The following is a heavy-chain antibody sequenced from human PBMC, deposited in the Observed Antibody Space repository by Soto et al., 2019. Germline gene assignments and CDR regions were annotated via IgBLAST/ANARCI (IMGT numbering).Heavy chain of an antibody. CDR1: GGSISSGDYY. D-gene: IGHD3-22*01. V-gene: IGHV4-30-4*01. CDR3: ARGSRITMIVVVPDY. J-gene: IGHJ4*02. Sequence: SSETLSLTCTVSGGSISSGDYYWTWIRQPPGKGLEWIGYIYYSGSTYYNPSLKSRVTISVDTSKNQFSLKLSSVTAADTAVYYCARGSRITMIVVVPDYWGQGTLVTVSS. CDR2: IYYSGST.